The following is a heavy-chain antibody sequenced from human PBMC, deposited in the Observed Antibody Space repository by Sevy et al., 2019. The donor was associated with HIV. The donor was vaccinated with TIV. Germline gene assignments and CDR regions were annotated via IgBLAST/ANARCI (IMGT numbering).Heavy chain of an antibody. CDR1: GFTFSSYS. V-gene: IGHV3-21*01. CDR3: ARGYCSGTSCSSGRAWVAFDI. CDR2: ISSSSNYI. Sequence: GGSLRLSCAVSGFTFSSYSMNWVRQAPGKGLEWVSSISSSSNYIYYADSVKGRFTISRDNPKDSLFLQMNRLRAEDTAIYYCARGYCSGTSCSSGRAWVAFDIWGQGTMVTVSS. J-gene: IGHJ3*02. D-gene: IGHD2-15*01.